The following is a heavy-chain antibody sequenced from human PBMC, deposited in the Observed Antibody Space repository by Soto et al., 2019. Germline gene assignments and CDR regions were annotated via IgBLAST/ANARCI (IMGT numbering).Heavy chain of an antibody. CDR2: IIPIFGTA. J-gene: IGHJ6*02. Sequence: GASVKVSCKASGGTFSSYAISWVRQAPGQGLEWMGGIIPIFGTANYAQKFQGRVTITADESTSTAYMELSSLRSEDTAVYYCADTAVARNFRYHYYYYGMDVWGQGTTVTVSS. CDR3: ADTAVARNFRYHYYYYGMDV. CDR1: GGTFSSYA. D-gene: IGHD2-15*01. V-gene: IGHV1-69*13.